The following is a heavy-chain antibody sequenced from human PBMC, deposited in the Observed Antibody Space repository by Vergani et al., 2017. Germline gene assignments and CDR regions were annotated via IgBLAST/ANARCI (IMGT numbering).Heavy chain of an antibody. V-gene: IGHV4-39*07. CDR3: ARDLPYYYDSSGYNXFDP. CDR2: IYYSGST. Sequence: QLQLQESGPGLVKPSETLSLTCTVSGGSISSSSYYWGWIRQPPGKGLEWIGSIYYSGSTYYNPSLKSRVTISVDTSKNQFSLKLSSVTAADTAVYYCARDLPYYYDSSGYNXFDPWGQGTLVTVSS. CDR1: GGSISSSSYY. D-gene: IGHD3-22*01. J-gene: IGHJ5*02.